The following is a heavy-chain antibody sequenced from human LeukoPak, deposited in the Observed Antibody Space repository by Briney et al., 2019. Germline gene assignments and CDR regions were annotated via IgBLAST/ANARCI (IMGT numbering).Heavy chain of an antibody. CDR1: GFTFSSYA. CDR3: AKEPSVYIAAAGTGWFDP. Sequence: PGGSLRLSCAASGFTFSSYAMSWVRQAPGKGLEWVSAISGSGGSTYYADSVKGRLTISRDNSKNTLYLQMNSLRAEDTAVYYCAKEPSVYIAAAGTGWFDPWGQGTLVTVSS. CDR2: ISGSGGST. D-gene: IGHD6-13*01. V-gene: IGHV3-23*01. J-gene: IGHJ5*02.